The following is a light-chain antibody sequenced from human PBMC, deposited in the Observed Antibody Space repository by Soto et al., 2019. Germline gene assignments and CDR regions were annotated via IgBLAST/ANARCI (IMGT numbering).Light chain of an antibody. J-gene: IGLJ1*01. CDR2: EVT. CDR1: SSDIGGSKH. V-gene: IGLV2-14*01. Sequence: QSALTQPASLSGSPGQSITISCAGTSSDIGGSKHVSWYQQHPGKAPKLIIYEVTYRPSGVSARFSGSKSGNTASLTVSGLQAEDEADYYCSSYTSSGTLYVFGTGTKLTVL. CDR3: SSYTSSGTLYV.